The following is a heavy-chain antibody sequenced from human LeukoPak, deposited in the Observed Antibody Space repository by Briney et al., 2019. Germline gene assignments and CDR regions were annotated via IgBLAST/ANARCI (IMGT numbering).Heavy chain of an antibody. CDR1: GFTFSSYD. Sequence: GGSLRLSCAASGFTFSSYDMHWVRQATGKGLEWVSAIGTAGDTYYPGSVKGRFTISRENAKNSLYLQMNSLRPGDTAVYYCGRGSVELYYYDWGGYCDYWGQGTLFTVSS. CDR3: GRGSVELYYYDWGGYCDY. D-gene: IGHD3-22*01. J-gene: IGHJ4*02. V-gene: IGHV3-13*01. CDR2: IGTAGDT.